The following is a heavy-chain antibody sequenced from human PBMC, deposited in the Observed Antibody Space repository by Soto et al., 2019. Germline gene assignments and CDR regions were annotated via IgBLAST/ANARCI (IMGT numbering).Heavy chain of an antibody. J-gene: IGHJ3*02. CDR3: ARTPIDCTSGVCDAFDI. CDR2: IKQDGSEK. V-gene: IGHV3-7*01. D-gene: IGHD2-8*01. Sequence: PGGSLRLSCAASGFTFSSYWMSWVRQAPGKGLEWVANIKQDGSEKYYVDSVKGRFTISRDNAKNSLYLQMNSLRAEDTAVYYCARTPIDCTSGVCDAFDIWGQGTMVTVSS. CDR1: GFTFSSYW.